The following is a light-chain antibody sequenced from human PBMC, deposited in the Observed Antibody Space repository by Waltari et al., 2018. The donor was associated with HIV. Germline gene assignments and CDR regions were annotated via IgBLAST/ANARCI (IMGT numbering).Light chain of an antibody. CDR1: SSNIGTNY. Sequence: VTISCSGTSSNIGTNYVYWYQQFPGTAPKLLIYRNNKRPSGVPDRFSGSKSGTSASLAISGLRSDDEADYYCAAWDDTLTVVFGGGTKLTVL. CDR3: AAWDDTLTVV. J-gene: IGLJ2*01. V-gene: IGLV1-47*01. CDR2: RNN.